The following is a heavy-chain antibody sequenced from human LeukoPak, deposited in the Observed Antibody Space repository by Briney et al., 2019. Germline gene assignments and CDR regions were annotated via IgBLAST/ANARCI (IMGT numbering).Heavy chain of an antibody. J-gene: IGHJ4*02. CDR1: GFTFSSYA. CDR2: ISGSGGCT. V-gene: IGHV3-23*01. Sequence: GGSLRLSCAASGFTFSSYAMCWVRQAPGKGLEWVSAISGSGGCTYYADSVKGRFTISRDNSKNTLYLQMNSLRAEDTAVYYCAKGTTXXXXWSGYPHDYWGQGTLVT. CDR3: AKGTTXXXXWSGYPHDY. D-gene: IGHD3-3*01.